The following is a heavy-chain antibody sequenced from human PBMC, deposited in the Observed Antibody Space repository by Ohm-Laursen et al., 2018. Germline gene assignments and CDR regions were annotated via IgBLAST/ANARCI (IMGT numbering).Heavy chain of an antibody. Sequence: SETLSLTCAVSGGSISSYYWSWIRQPPGKGLEWIGYIYYSGSTNYNPSLKSRVTISVDTSKNQFSLELSSVTAADTAVYYCARHETRSGGSYPHFDYWGQGTLVTVSS. CDR2: IYYSGST. D-gene: IGHD1-26*01. CDR1: GGSISSYY. V-gene: IGHV4-59*08. J-gene: IGHJ4*02. CDR3: ARHETRSGGSYPHFDY.